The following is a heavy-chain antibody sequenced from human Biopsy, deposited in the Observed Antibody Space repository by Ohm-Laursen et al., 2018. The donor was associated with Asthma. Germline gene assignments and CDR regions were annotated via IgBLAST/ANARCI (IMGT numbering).Heavy chain of an antibody. Sequence: SLRLSCAASGFMFRSFGMHWVRQAPGKGLEWVSSISWNSGNIDYAVSVKGRFTIFRDNAKNSLYLQMNSLRAEDTALYHCGRDMGGFGSGWFPVEFWGQGTLVTVSS. CDR3: GRDMGGFGSGWFPVEF. D-gene: IGHD6-19*01. V-gene: IGHV3-9*01. CDR2: ISWNSGNI. CDR1: GFMFRSFG. J-gene: IGHJ4*02.